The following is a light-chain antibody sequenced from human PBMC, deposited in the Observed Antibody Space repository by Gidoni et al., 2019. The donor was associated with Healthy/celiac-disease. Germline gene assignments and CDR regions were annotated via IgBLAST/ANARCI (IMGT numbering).Light chain of an antibody. J-gene: IGKJ2*01. CDR3: QQFNSYPRT. Sequence: AIQLTQSPYSLSASVGDRVTITCRASQGISSALAWYQQTPRKAPKLLIYDASSLESVVPSRFSGSGSGTDFTLTISSLQPEDFATYYCQQFNSYPRTFGQGTKLEIK. V-gene: IGKV1-13*02. CDR2: DAS. CDR1: QGISSA.